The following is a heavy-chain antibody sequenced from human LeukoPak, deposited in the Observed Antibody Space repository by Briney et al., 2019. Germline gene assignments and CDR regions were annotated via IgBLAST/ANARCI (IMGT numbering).Heavy chain of an antibody. J-gene: IGHJ4*02. CDR3: ARDGNGGLAYFDY. Sequence: ASVKVSCKASGYTFTSYGISWVRQAPGQGLEWMGIINPSGGSTSYAQKFQGRVTMTRDTSTSTVYMELSSLRSEDTAVYYCARDGNGGLAYFDYWGQGTLVTVSS. V-gene: IGHV1-46*03. CDR1: GYTFTSYG. D-gene: IGHD4-23*01. CDR2: INPSGGST.